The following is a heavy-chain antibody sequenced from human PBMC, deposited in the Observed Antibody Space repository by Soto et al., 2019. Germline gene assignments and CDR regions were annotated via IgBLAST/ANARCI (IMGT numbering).Heavy chain of an antibody. J-gene: IGHJ4*02. CDR2: INHSGST. D-gene: IGHD3-9*01. V-gene: IGHV4-34*01. Sequence: SETLSLTCAVYGGSFSGYYWSWIRQPPGKGLEWIGEINHSGSTNYNPSLKSRVTISVDTSKNQFSLKLSSVTAADTAVYYCARTRFVSPIYDILTGYDYWGQGTLVTVSS. CDR3: ARTRFVSPIYDILTGYDY. CDR1: GGSFSGYY.